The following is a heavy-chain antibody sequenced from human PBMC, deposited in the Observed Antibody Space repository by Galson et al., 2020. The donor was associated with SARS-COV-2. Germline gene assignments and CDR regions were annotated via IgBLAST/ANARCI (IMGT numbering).Heavy chain of an antibody. Sequence: QLGESMKISCAASGFTVSSNYMSWVRQAPGKGLEWVSVIYSGGSTYYADSVKGRFTISRHNSKNTLYLQMNSLRAEDTAVYYCARVSESRAFDIWGQGTMVTVSS. J-gene: IGHJ3*02. CDR1: GFTVSSNY. CDR3: ARVSESRAFDI. D-gene: IGHD3-10*01. V-gene: IGHV3-53*04. CDR2: IYSGGST.